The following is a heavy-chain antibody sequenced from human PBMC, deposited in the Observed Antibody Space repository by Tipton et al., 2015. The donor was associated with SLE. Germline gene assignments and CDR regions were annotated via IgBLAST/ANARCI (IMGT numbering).Heavy chain of an antibody. V-gene: IGHV4-59*12. CDR1: GASISPYY. Sequence: TLSLTCTVSGASISPYYWAWIRRPPGKGLEWIAYISYSGNPNYNPSLTSRVTMSVDTSKNQFSLKLSSVTAADTAVYYCARDPNGGYGSFDYWGLGALVTVSS. CDR3: ARDPNGGYGSFDY. CDR2: ISYSGNP. D-gene: IGHD7-27*01. J-gene: IGHJ4*02.